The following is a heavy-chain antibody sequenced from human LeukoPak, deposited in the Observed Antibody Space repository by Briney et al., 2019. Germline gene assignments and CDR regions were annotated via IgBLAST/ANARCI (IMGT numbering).Heavy chain of an antibody. CDR3: ARDRQSSSWYGDAFDI. Sequence: SETLSLTCTVSGGSISSGSYYWSWIRQPAGKGLEWIGRIYTSGSTNYNPSLKSRVTISVDTSKNQFSLKLSSVTAADTAVYYCARDRQSSSWYGDAFDIWGQGTMVTVSS. D-gene: IGHD6-13*01. CDR1: GGSISSGSYY. V-gene: IGHV4-61*02. J-gene: IGHJ3*02. CDR2: IYTSGST.